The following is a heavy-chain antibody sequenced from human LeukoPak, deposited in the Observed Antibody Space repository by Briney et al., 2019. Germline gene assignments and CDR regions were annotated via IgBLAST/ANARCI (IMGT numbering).Heavy chain of an antibody. D-gene: IGHD6-19*01. CDR3: AKGQERSFLAS. V-gene: IGHV3-30*02. CDR1: GFTFSASG. Sequence: GGSLRLSCATSGFTFSASGMHWVRQAPGKGLEGVAFIRGDGTNEYYTDSVKGRFTISRDNSKSTLYLQMNSLRPDDTAVYYCAKGQERSFLASWGQGTLVTVSS. CDR2: IRGDGTNE. J-gene: IGHJ4*02.